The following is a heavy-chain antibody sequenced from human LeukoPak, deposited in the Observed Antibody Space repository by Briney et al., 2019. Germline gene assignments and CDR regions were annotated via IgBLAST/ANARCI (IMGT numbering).Heavy chain of an antibody. J-gene: IGHJ4*02. CDR2: IYYSGST. CDR1: GGSISSSSYY. D-gene: IGHD2-2*01. CDR3: ASDIVVVPAAIPYYFDY. V-gene: IGHV4-39*01. Sequence: PSETLSLTCTVSGGSISSSSYYWGWIRQPPGKGLEWIGSIYYSGSTYYNPSLKSRVTISVDTSKNQFSLKLSSVTAADTVVYYCASDIVVVPAAIPYYFDYWGQGTLVTVSS.